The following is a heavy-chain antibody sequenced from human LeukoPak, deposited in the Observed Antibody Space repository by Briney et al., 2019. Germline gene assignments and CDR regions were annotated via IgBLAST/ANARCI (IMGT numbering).Heavy chain of an antibody. CDR3: ARGTRGYVKNDY. V-gene: IGHV4-34*01. D-gene: IGHD5-12*01. Sequence: NAGGSLRLSCAASGFTFSSYAMSWVRQPPGKGLEWIGEINHSGSTNYNPSLKSRVTISVDTSKNQFSLKLSSVTAADTAVYYCARGTRGYVKNDYWGQGTLVTVSS. CDR2: INHSGST. J-gene: IGHJ4*02. CDR1: GFTFSSYA.